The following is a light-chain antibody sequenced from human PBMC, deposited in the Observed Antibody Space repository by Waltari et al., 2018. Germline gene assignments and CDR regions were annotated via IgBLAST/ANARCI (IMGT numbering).Light chain of an antibody. Sequence: DIHMTQSPSSLSAPVGDRVTITCQASQDIKQSLNWFHQKPGTAPEVLIFDASNSQTGAASRFSGSGSGTDFTFTISSLQPEDMGTYYCQQYHSVPLTFGGGTTVEIK. CDR2: DAS. V-gene: IGKV1-33*01. CDR1: QDIKQS. CDR3: QQYHSVPLT. J-gene: IGKJ4*01.